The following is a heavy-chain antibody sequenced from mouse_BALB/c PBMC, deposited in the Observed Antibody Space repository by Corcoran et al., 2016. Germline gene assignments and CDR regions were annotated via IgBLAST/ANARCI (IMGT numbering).Heavy chain of an antibody. CDR2: INTYTGEP. J-gene: IGHJ3*01. CDR3: ARDKKDPWFAY. Sequence: QIQLVQSGPELKKPGETVKISCKASGYTFTNYGMNWVKQAPGKGLKWMGWINTYTGEPTYADDFKGRFAFSLETSASTAYLQINNLKNEDTATYFCARDKKDPWFAYWGQGTLVTVSA. V-gene: IGHV9-3-1*01. CDR1: GYTFTNYG.